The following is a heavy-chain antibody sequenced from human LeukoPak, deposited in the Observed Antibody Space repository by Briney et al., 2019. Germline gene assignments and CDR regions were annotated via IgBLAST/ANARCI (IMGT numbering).Heavy chain of an antibody. CDR3: ARADTHHTYSSSWHFGY. V-gene: IGHV4-59*01. Sequence: SETLSLTCTVSGGSISSYYWSWIRQPPGKGLEWIGYIYYSGSTNYNRSLKSRVTISLDTSKNQFSLKLSSVTAADTAVYYCARADTHHTYSSSWHFGYWGQGTLVTVSS. D-gene: IGHD6-13*01. CDR1: GGSISSYY. J-gene: IGHJ4*02. CDR2: IYYSGST.